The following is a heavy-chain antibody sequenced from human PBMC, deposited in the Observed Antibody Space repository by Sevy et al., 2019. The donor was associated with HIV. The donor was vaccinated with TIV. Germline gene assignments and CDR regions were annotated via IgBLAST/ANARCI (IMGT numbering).Heavy chain of an antibody. CDR3: ARVHGDYTYFDY. V-gene: IGHV4-4*07. J-gene: IGHJ4*02. CDR1: GGSISSHY. D-gene: IGHD4-17*01. Sequence: SETLSLTCTVSGGSISSHYWSWIRQPAGKGLEWIGRIFASGSTNYNPSLKSRVPMSIDTSKKQFSLKLTSVTAADTAVYYCARVHGDYTYFDYWGQGTLVTVSS. CDR2: IFASGST.